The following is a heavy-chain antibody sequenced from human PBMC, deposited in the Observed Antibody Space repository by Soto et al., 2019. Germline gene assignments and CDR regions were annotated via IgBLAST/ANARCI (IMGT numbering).Heavy chain of an antibody. CDR2: MYYGGRS. Sequence: PSETLSLTCVLSGGSITSGFYSWAWGWIRHSPGKGLEWIGSMYYGGRSYYNPSLKGRITISIDTSKNHFSLSLSSVTAADTAIYYCVRHFSYDVWSDSHRAPYYFDYWGQGTLVTVSS. J-gene: IGHJ4*02. CDR3: VRHFSYDVWSDSHRAPYYFDY. CDR1: GGSITSGFYSWA. D-gene: IGHD3-3*01. V-gene: IGHV4-39*01.